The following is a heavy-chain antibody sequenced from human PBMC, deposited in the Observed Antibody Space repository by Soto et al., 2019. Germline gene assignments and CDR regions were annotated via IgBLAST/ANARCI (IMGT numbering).Heavy chain of an antibody. CDR2: ISYDGTNK. CDR1: GFSFSISP. D-gene: IGHD7-27*01. J-gene: IGHJ4*02. CDR3: PRDPKTSGGQNWAFNYFDS. Sequence: QVQLVESGGGVVQPGRSLRLSCAASGFSFSISPMHWVRQAPGKGPEWVALISYDGTNKFYADSVKGRFTISRDNSKSTLYLQVDTLRPEDAAVYYCPRDPKTSGGQNWAFNYFDSWGQGTLVTVSS. V-gene: IGHV3-30-3*01.